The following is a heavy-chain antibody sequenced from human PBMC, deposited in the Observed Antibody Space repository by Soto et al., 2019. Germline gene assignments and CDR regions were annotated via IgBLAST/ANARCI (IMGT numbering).Heavy chain of an antibody. CDR3: ARACLHSSGWEGVRYYLDY. D-gene: IGHD6-19*01. V-gene: IGHV4-34*01. CDR2: INYSGST. CDR1: GGSFSGYY. Sequence: PSETLSLTCAVYGGSFSGYYWTWIRQPPGTGLEWIGEINYSGSTNYNPSLKSRVTISVDTSKNQVSLKLSSVTAADTAVYYCARACLHSSGWEGVRYYLDYWGQGTLVTVSS. J-gene: IGHJ4*02.